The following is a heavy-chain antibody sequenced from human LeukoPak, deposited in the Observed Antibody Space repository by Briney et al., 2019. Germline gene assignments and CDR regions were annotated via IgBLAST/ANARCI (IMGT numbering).Heavy chain of an antibody. CDR3: ARDLKGSGWEGAFDP. D-gene: IGHD6-19*01. CDR1: GSTFSSYA. J-gene: IGHJ5*02. V-gene: IGHV1-69*05. CDR2: IIPIFGTA. Sequence: SVKVSCKASGSTFSSYAISWVRQAPGQGLEWMGRIIPIFGTANYAQKFQGRVTITTDESTSTAYMELSSLRSEDTAVYYCARDLKGSGWEGAFDPWGQGTLVTVSS.